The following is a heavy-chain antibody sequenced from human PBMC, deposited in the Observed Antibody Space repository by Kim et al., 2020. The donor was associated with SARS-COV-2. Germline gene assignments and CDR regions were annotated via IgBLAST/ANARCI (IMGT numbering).Heavy chain of an antibody. CDR1: GGSIGNFY. CDR3: ARAAGPHRYYYFDY. D-gene: IGHD6-19*01. J-gene: IGHJ4*02. CDR2: VFSGGNT. Sequence: SETLSLTCTVSGGSIGNFYWSWIRQPPGKELEVIGFVFSGGNTNYNPSLKSRVTISVDTSKNLFSLNLTSVTGADTAVYFCARAAGPHRYYYFDYWGEGTRVPVSS. V-gene: IGHV4-59*13.